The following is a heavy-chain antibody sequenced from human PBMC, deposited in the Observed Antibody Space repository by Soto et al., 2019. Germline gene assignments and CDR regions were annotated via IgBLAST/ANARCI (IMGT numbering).Heavy chain of an antibody. D-gene: IGHD1-26*01. V-gene: IGHV3-23*01. J-gene: IGHJ3*02. CDR3: ANGGGWDLLLALDI. Sequence: GGSLRLSCAASGFTFSSYGMSWVRQAPGKGLEWVSGISGSGGSTYYADSVKGRFTISRDNSKNTLYVQMNSLRAEDTAVYYCANGGGWDLLLALDIWGQGTMVTV. CDR1: GFTFSSYG. CDR2: ISGSGGST.